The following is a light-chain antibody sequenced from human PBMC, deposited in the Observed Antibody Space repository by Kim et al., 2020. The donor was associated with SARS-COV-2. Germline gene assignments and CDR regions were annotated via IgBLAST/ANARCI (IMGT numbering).Light chain of an antibody. CDR3: QQYKTYRT. CDR1: QSIRPW. V-gene: IGKV1-5*03. CDR2: KAS. J-gene: IGKJ1*01. Sequence: SASLADRVTITCRVSQSIRPWLAWFQQKPGKAPKLLIYKASTLQSGVPSRFSGSESGTEFTLTITSLQPDDFATYYCQQYKTYRTFGQGTKVDIK.